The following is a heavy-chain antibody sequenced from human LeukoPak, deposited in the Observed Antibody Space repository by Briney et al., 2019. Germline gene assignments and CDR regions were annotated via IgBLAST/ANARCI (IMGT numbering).Heavy chain of an antibody. J-gene: IGHJ4*02. Sequence: GGSLRHSCAASGFTFSSYAMSWVRQAPGKGLEWVSAIRGSGGSTYYADSVKGRFTISRDNSKSTLYLQMNSLRAEDTAVYYCAKEPCITMVRGVPDGYWGQGTLVTVSS. CDR2: IRGSGGST. V-gene: IGHV3-23*01. CDR1: GFTFSSYA. D-gene: IGHD3-10*01. CDR3: AKEPCITMVRGVPDGY.